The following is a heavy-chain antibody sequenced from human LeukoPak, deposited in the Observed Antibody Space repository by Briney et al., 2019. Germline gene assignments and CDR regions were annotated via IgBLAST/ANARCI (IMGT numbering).Heavy chain of an antibody. CDR1: GFTVNSNY. J-gene: IGHJ4*02. Sequence: PGGSLRLSCAASGFTVNSNYMNWVRQAPGKGLEWVSVLYSDGRTYYADSVKGRFTISRDTSKNTLYLQVNSLRAEDTAVYYCAKLDTDYLIDYWGQGTLVTVSS. V-gene: IGHV3-53*01. CDR2: LYSDGRT. CDR3: AKLDTDYLIDY. D-gene: IGHD1-1*01.